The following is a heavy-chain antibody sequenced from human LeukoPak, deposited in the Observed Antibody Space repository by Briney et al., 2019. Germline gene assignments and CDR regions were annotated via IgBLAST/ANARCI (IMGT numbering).Heavy chain of an antibody. J-gene: IGHJ4*02. CDR2: ISSSGSTI. Sequence: GGSLRLSCAASGFTFSSYEMNWVRQAPGKGLEWVSYISSSGSTIYYADSVKGRFTISRDNAKNSLYLQMNSLRAEDTAVYYCARDGAYYDILTGSYTPFDYWGQGTLVTVSS. CDR3: ARDGAYYDILTGSYTPFDY. D-gene: IGHD3-9*01. V-gene: IGHV3-48*03. CDR1: GFTFSSYE.